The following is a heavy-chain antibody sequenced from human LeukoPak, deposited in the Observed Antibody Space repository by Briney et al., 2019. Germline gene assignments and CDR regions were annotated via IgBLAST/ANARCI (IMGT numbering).Heavy chain of an antibody. J-gene: IGHJ4*02. V-gene: IGHV3-21*01. CDR3: ARDDDMLTGYPFDY. CDR1: GFTFSSYS. CDR2: ISSSSSYI. Sequence: GGSLRLSCAASGFTFSSYSMNWVRQAPGKGLEWVSSISSSSSYIYYADSVKGRFTISRDNAKNSLYLQMNSLRAEDTAVYYCARDDDMLTGYPFDYWGQGTLVTVSS. D-gene: IGHD3-9*01.